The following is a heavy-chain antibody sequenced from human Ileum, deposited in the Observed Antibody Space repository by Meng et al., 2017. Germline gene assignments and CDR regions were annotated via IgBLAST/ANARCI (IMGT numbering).Heavy chain of an antibody. J-gene: IGHJ4*02. D-gene: IGHD4-17*01. CDR1: SGSFTNNNYY. CDR2: IYYGGST. V-gene: IGHV4-39*01. Sequence: LLQESGPGLVKPSETLSLTCSVSSGSFTNNNYYWVWIRQPPGKGLEWIGSIYYGGSTYYNPSLKSRVTISVDTSTNQFSLKLISVTAADTAVYYCARRAHYGDPPRWGQGTLVTVSS. CDR3: ARRAHYGDPPR.